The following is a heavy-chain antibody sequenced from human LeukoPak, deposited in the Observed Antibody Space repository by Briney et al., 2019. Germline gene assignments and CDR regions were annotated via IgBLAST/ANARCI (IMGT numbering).Heavy chain of an antibody. D-gene: IGHD7-27*01. J-gene: IGHJ6*03. CDR3: AITGVDYYYYYMDV. CDR1: GYTFTSYG. Sequence: ASVKVSCKASGYTFTSYGISWVRQAPGQGLEWMGWISAYNGNTNYAQKLQGRVTMTTDTSTSTAYMEPRSLRSDDTAVYYCAITGVDYYYYYMDVWGKGTTVTVSS. CDR2: ISAYNGNT. V-gene: IGHV1-18*01.